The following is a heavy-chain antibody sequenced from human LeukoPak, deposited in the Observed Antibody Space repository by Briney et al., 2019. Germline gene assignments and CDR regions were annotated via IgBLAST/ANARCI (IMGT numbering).Heavy chain of an antibody. CDR3: ARDKLYSQGWSYEFDY. CDR1: GFIFRSYG. CDR2: ISYDGVNK. V-gene: IGHV3-30*03. Sequence: PGGSLRLSCAASGFIFRSYGMHWVRQAPGKGLEWVAVISYDGVNKYYADSVEGRFTISRDNSRNTLYLQMNSLRAEDMAVYYCARDKLYSQGWSYEFDYWGQGTLVTVSS. J-gene: IGHJ4*02. D-gene: IGHD6-19*01.